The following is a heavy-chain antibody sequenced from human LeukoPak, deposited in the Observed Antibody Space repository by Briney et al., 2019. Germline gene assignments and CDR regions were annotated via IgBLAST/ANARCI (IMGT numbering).Heavy chain of an antibody. CDR3: AELGITMIGGV. CDR2: ISGSGGST. CDR1: GFTFSSYG. Sequence: TGGSLRLSCAASGFTFSSYGMSWARQAPGKGLEWVSAISGSGGSTYYADSVKGRFTISRDNAKNSLYLQMNSLRAEDTAVYYCAELGITMIGGVWGKGTTVTISS. J-gene: IGHJ6*04. D-gene: IGHD3-10*02. V-gene: IGHV3-23*01.